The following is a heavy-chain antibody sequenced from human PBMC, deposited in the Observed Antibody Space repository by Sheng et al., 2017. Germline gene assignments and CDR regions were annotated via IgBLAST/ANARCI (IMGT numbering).Heavy chain of an antibody. CDR1: GGSFSGYY. V-gene: IGHV4-34*01. CDR2: INHSGST. J-gene: IGHJ4*02. CDR3: ARLPITMVRGAFDY. Sequence: QVQLQQWGAGLLKPSETLSLTCAVYGGSFSGYYWSWIRQPPGKGLEWIGEINHSGSTNYNPSLKSRVTISVDTSKNQFSLKLSSVTAADTAVYYCARLPITMVRGAFDYWGQGTLVTVSS. D-gene: IGHD3-10*01.